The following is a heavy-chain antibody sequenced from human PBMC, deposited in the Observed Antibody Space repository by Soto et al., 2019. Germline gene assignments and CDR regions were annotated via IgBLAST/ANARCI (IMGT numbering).Heavy chain of an antibody. Sequence: GGSLRLSSVGSGLIFSSYSMTWVRQPPGKGLEWVSFIDSSTYYADSVKGRFTISRDNAKNSLYLQMDSLRAEDTAVYYCARDFGGLRFYPDYWGQGTPVTVSS. D-gene: IGHD3-3*01. CDR1: GLIFSSYS. J-gene: IGHJ4*02. V-gene: IGHV3-21*01. CDR2: IDSST. CDR3: ARDFGGLRFYPDY.